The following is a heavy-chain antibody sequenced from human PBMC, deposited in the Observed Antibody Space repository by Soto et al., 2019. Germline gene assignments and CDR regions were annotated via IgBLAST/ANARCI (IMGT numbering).Heavy chain of an antibody. J-gene: IGHJ2*01. Sequence: QVQLVESGGGVVQPGRSLRLSCAASGFTFSSYAMHWVRQAPGKGLEWVAVISYDGSNKYYADSVKGRFTISRDNSKTTLYLQMNSLRAEDTAVYYCARDGIGLWFGEFLHWYFDLWGRGTLVTVSS. V-gene: IGHV3-30-3*01. D-gene: IGHD3-10*01. CDR2: ISYDGSNK. CDR1: GFTFSSYA. CDR3: ARDGIGLWFGEFLHWYFDL.